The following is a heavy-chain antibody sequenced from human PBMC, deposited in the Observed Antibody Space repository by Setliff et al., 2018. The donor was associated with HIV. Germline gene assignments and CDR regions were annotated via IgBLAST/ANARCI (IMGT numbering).Heavy chain of an antibody. V-gene: IGHV4-59*08. CDR3: ARRGHRSIYDPYQYNYFDP. CDR2: MYYGGST. CDR1: GGSFRVYY. J-gene: IGHJ5*02. D-gene: IGHD5-18*01. Sequence: SETLSLTCTVSGGSFRVYYWTWVRQPPGKGLEWIGNMYYGGSTNSNPSLKSRVTMSIDASKNQFSLKLTSVAAADTAVYYCARRGHRSIYDPYQYNYFDPWGQGTLVTVSS.